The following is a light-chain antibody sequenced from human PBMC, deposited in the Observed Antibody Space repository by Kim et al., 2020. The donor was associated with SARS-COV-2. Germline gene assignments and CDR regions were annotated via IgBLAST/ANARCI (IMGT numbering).Light chain of an antibody. CDR2: QDS. V-gene: IGLV3-1*01. CDR3: QAWDSSTAV. J-gene: IGLJ3*02. Sequence: GSHRQTARVTCSGDKLGDKDACWYQPEAGQAPVVVHYQDSQRPSGIPVRFSGSNSGNTANLTSSGTQARDEGDYYCQAWDSSTAVFGGGTQLTVL. CDR1: KLGDKD.